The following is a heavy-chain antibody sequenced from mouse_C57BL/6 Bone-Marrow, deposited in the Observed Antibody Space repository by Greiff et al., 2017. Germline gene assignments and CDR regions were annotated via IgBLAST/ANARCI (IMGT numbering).Heavy chain of an antibody. CDR1: GYSITSDY. V-gene: IGHV3-8*01. J-gene: IGHJ2*01. CDR2: ISYSGST. CDR3: ARYQYGSSPYYFDY. Sequence: EVHLVESGPGLAKPSQTLSLTCSATGYSITSDYWNWIRKFPGNKLEYMGYISYSGSTYYNPSLKSRISITRDTSKNQYYLQLNSVTTEDTATYYGARYQYGSSPYYFDYWGQGTTLTVSS. D-gene: IGHD1-1*01.